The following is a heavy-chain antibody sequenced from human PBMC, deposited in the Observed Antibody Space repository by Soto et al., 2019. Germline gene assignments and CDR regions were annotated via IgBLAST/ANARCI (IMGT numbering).Heavy chain of an antibody. CDR1: GGSISSGGYS. CDR2: IYHSGST. V-gene: IGHV4-30-2*01. Sequence: SETLSLTCAVSGGSISSGGYSWSWIRQPPGKGLEWIGYIYHSGSTYYNPSLKSRVTISVDTSKNQFSLKLSSVTAADTAVYYCARDVVQDYVYNWFDPWGQGTLVTVSS. D-gene: IGHD4-17*01. CDR3: ARDVVQDYVYNWFDP. J-gene: IGHJ5*02.